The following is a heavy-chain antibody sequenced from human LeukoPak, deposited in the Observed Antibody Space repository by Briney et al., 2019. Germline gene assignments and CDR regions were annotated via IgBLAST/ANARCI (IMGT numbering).Heavy chain of an antibody. D-gene: IGHD6-19*01. Sequence: GGSLRLSCAASGFTFSSYSMNWVRQAPGKGLEWVSSISSSSSYIYYADSVKGRFTISRDNAKNLLYLQMNSLRAEDTAVYYCARPFSHSSGWYYDYWGQGTLVTVSS. CDR3: ARPFSHSSGWYYDY. CDR1: GFTFSSYS. V-gene: IGHV3-21*06. J-gene: IGHJ4*02. CDR2: ISSSSSYI.